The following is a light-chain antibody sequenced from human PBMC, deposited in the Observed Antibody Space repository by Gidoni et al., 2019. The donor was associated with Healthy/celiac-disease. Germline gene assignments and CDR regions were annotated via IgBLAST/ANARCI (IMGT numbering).Light chain of an antibody. CDR2: TDS. CDR1: ALPKQY. Sequence: SYELTQPPSVSVSPGQTARITCSGDALPKQYAYWYKQKPGQAPVLVIYTDSERPSGIPERFSGSSSGTTVTLTISGVQAEDEADYYCQSADSSGTYQVVFGGGTKLTVL. V-gene: IGLV3-25*03. J-gene: IGLJ2*01. CDR3: QSADSSGTYQVV.